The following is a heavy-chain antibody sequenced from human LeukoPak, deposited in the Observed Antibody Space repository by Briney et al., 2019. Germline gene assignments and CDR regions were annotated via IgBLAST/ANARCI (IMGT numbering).Heavy chain of an antibody. Sequence: PGGSLRLSCAASGFTFSSYGMHWVRQAPGKGLEWVSSISSSSSYMYYADSMKGRFTISRDNARNSLYLQINSLRAEDTAVYYCARVKEASAFDIWGQGTIVTVSS. D-gene: IGHD5-12*01. CDR1: GFTFSSYG. V-gene: IGHV3-21*01. CDR2: ISSSSSYM. CDR3: ARVKEASAFDI. J-gene: IGHJ3*02.